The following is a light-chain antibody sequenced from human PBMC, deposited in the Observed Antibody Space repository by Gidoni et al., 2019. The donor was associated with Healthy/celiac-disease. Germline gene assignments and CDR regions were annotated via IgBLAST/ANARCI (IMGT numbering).Light chain of an antibody. V-gene: IGKV4-1*01. CDR1: RSVLYSSNNKNY. CDR2: WAS. Sequence: DIVMTQSPDSLAVSLGERATINCKSSRSVLYSSNNKNYLAWYQQKPGQPPKLLIYWASTRESGVPDRFSGSGSVTDFTLTISSLQAEDVAVYYCQQYYSTLWTFGQGTKVEIK. CDR3: QQYYSTLWT. J-gene: IGKJ1*01.